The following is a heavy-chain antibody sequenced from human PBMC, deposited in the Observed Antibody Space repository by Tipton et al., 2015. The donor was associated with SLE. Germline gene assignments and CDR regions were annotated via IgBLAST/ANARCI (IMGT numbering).Heavy chain of an antibody. CDR3: ASLAHIVATIDDAFDI. CDR2: IYYSGST. D-gene: IGHD5-12*01. Sequence: LSLTCTVSGGSISSHYWSWIRQPPGKGLEWIGYIYYSGSTNYNPSLKSRVTISVDTSKNQFSLKLSSVTAADTAVYYCASLAHIVATIDDAFDIWGQGTMVTVSS. J-gene: IGHJ3*02. V-gene: IGHV4-59*11. CDR1: GGSISSHY.